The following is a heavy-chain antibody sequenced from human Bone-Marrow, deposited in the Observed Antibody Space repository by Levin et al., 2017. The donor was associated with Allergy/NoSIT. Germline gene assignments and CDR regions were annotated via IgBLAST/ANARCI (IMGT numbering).Heavy chain of an antibody. CDR2: ISSSSGYI. V-gene: IGHV3-21*01. CDR1: FFPFLLSL. Sequence: GESLKISCAASFFPFLLSLLPFFLPSPFKGLEWVSFISSSSGYIYYADSVKGRFTISRDNAKSSLYLQMNSLTAEDSAVYYCARITVWGTVSPERRDSWGQGVLVTVSS. J-gene: IGHJ4*02. CDR3: ARITVWGTVSPERRDS. D-gene: IGHD3-16*01.